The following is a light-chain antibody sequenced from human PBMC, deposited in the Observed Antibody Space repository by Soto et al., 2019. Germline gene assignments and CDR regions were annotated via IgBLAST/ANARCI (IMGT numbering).Light chain of an antibody. J-gene: IGKJ5*01. CDR1: QGVDSKY. V-gene: IGKV3-20*01. Sequence: EIALTQSPGTLSLSPGERATLSCRASQGVDSKYLAWYQQKPGRAPRLLIYAASSRATGIPDRISGSGSGTDFTLTISRLEPEDFAVYYCQQYGNSPGITFGQGTRLEIK. CDR3: QQYGNSPGIT. CDR2: AAS.